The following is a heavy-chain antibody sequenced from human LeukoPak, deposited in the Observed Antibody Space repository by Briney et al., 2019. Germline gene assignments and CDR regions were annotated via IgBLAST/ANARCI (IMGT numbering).Heavy chain of an antibody. V-gene: IGHV3-23*01. CDR3: ARDLVGMVRGVIVNWFDP. D-gene: IGHD3-10*01. CDR1: GFTFSNYA. CDR2: ISDSGSST. J-gene: IGHJ5*02. Sequence: GGSLRLSCAASGFTFSNYAMSWVRQALGKGLEWVSAISDSGSSTYYADSVKGRFTISRDNSKNTLYLQMNSLRAEDTAVYYCARDLVGMVRGVIVNWFDPWGQGTLVTVSS.